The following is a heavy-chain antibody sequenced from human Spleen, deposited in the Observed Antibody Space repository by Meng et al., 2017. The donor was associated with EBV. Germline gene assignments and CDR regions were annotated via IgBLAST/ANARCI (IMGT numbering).Heavy chain of an antibody. D-gene: IGHD6-19*01. J-gene: IGHJ5*02. CDR2: FLPILGAA. V-gene: IGHV1-69*01. CDR3: ARDGIAVPGGSNWFDP. CDR1: GEISTNSA. Sequence: RPASPVTVSSKASGEISTNSAFTWVGHVPGKGLEWMGGFLPILGAASYAQTFQGRLTITADQSTTTAFMELRSLRVDDTAVYFCARDGIAVPGGSNWFDPWGQGTLVTVSS.